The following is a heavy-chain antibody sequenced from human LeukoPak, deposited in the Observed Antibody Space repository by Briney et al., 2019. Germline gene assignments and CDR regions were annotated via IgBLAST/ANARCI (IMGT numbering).Heavy chain of an antibody. CDR2: IYPGDSDT. D-gene: IGHD2-2*01. CDR1: GYSFTSYW. Sequence: GESLQISCKGSGYSFTSYWIGWVRQMPGKGLEWMGIIYPGDSDTRYSPSFQGQVTISADKSISTAYLQWSSLKASDTAMYYCARTDSTSKGTGAFDIWGQGTMVTVSS. V-gene: IGHV5-51*01. CDR3: ARTDSTSKGTGAFDI. J-gene: IGHJ3*02.